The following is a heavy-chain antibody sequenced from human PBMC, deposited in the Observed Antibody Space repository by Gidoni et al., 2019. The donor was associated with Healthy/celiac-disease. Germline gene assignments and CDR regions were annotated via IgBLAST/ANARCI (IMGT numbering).Heavy chain of an antibody. Sequence: QVQLVESGGGLVKPGGSLRLSCAASGFTFSDYYMSWIRQAPGKGLEWVSYISSSSSYTNYADSVKGRFTISRDNAKNSLYLQMNSLRAEDTAVYYCARSFYDSSGYRFDYWGQGTLVTVSS. J-gene: IGHJ4*02. CDR2: ISSSSSYT. CDR3: ARSFYDSSGYRFDY. D-gene: IGHD3-22*01. CDR1: GFTFSDYY. V-gene: IGHV3-11*05.